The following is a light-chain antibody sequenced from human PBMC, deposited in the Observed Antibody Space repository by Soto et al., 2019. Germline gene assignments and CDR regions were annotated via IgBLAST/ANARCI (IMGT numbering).Light chain of an antibody. CDR3: QQYNSHSPWT. V-gene: IGKV3-20*01. CDR2: GAS. CDR1: QTVSSSY. J-gene: IGKJ1*01. Sequence: EIVLTQSPGTLSLSPGERATLSCRASQTVSSSYLGWYQQKPGQAPRLLIYGASSRATGIPDRFSGSGSGTDFTLTISRLEPEDFATYYCQQYNSHSPWTFGQGTKV.